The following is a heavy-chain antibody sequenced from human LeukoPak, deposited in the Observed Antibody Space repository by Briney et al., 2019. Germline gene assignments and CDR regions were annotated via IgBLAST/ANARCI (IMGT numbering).Heavy chain of an antibody. CDR3: ARVGPYGGNPVFDY. CDR2: MYSSGSA. V-gene: IGHV4-39*07. D-gene: IGHD4-23*01. J-gene: IGHJ4*02. Sequence: PSETLSLTCTVSGGSISSSSYCWGWVRQPPGKGLEWIGSMYSSGSANYNPSLKGRVTISVDTSKSQFSLKLSSVTAADTAVYYCARVGPYGGNPVFDYWGQGTLVTVSS. CDR1: GGSISSSSYC.